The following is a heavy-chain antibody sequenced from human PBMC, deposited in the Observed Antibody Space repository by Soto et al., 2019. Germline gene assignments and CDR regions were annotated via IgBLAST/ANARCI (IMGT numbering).Heavy chain of an antibody. CDR1: GLTFSSYA. J-gene: IGHJ4*02. CDR2: ISGDGGNK. V-gene: IGHV3-30-3*01. D-gene: IGHD6-19*01. Sequence: QVHLVESGGGVVQPGKSLRLSCTASGLTFSSYAVHWVRQAPGNGLEWVSVISGDGGNKYFAESVRGRFLISRDNSKNTVYLQMNSLRHEDTAVYFCARRLTSTVSALGYWGQGTLVTVSS. CDR3: ARRLTSTVSALGY.